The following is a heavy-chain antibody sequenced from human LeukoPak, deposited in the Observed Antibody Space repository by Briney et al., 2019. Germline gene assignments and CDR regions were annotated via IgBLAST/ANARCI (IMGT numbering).Heavy chain of an antibody. CDR1: GYGFTSYW. Sequence: GEALQISCKGAGYGFTSYWNGWGRRMPGKGVEGMGIIYPGDSDTRDSPSFQGQVSISADKSISNNYLKWRSMKAADTALYYCGRGVSGFDYWGQGTLVTVSS. CDR3: GRGVSGFDY. CDR2: IYPGDSDT. D-gene: IGHD2-8*01. J-gene: IGHJ4*02. V-gene: IGHV5-51*01.